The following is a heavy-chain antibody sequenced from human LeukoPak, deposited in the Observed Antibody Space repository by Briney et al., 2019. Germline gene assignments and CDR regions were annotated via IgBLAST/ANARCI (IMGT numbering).Heavy chain of an antibody. CDR1: GGSISSYY. V-gene: IGHV4-4*09. D-gene: IGHD1-26*01. Sequence: SETLSLTCTVSGGSISSYYWSWIRQPPGKGLEWIGYTYTSGSTNYNPSLKSRVTISVDTSKNQFSLKLSSVTAADTAVYYCARVRGSFSGYFDYWGQGTLVTVSS. CDR3: ARVRGSFSGYFDY. CDR2: TYTSGST. J-gene: IGHJ4*02.